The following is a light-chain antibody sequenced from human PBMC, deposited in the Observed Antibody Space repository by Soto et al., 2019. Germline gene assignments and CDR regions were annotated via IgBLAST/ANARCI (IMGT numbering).Light chain of an antibody. CDR1: QSVSSTY. Sequence: EIVLTQSPVTLSSSLGESATLSCRASQSVSSTYLAWYQHKPGQAPTLLISGASSRATGIPDRFSGSGSGTDFTLTISRLEPEDFEVYYCQLYGSSPTFGQGTKVEIK. V-gene: IGKV3-20*01. CDR2: GAS. J-gene: IGKJ1*01. CDR3: QLYGSSPT.